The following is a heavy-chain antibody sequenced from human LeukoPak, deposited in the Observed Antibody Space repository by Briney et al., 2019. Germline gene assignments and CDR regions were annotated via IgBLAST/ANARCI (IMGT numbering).Heavy chain of an antibody. Sequence: SVKVSCKASGGTFSSYAISWVRQAPGQGLEWMGGIIPIFGTANYAQKFQGRVTITTDESTSTAYMELSSLRSEDTAVYYCARGNWNIVVVPAAISPLWFDPWGQGTLVTVSS. V-gene: IGHV1-69*05. D-gene: IGHD2-2*02. CDR3: ARGNWNIVVVPAAISPLWFDP. J-gene: IGHJ5*02. CDR2: IIPIFGTA. CDR1: GGTFSSYA.